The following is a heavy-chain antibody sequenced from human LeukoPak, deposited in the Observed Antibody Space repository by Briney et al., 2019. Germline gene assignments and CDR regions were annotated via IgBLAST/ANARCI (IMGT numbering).Heavy chain of an antibody. CDR2: IYSGGST. CDR1: GFTVSSNY. CDR3: ARDYYASGSHDF. Sequence: GGSLRLSCAASGFTVSSNYMSWVRQAPGRGLEWVSVIYSGGSTYYADSVKGRFTISRDNSKNTLFLQMNSLRAGDTAVYYCARDYYASGSHDFWGQGTLVTVSS. D-gene: IGHD3-10*01. V-gene: IGHV3-66*01. J-gene: IGHJ4*02.